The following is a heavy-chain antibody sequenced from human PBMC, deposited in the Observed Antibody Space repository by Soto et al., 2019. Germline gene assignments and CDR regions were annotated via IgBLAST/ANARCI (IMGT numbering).Heavy chain of an antibody. CDR1: GGSISSGDYY. CDR2: IYYSGST. D-gene: IGHD2-2*01. CDR3: ARAIPWGQLPLYYYYGMDV. V-gene: IGHV4-30-4*01. Sequence: SETLSLTCTVSGGSISSGDYYWSWIRQPPGKGLEWIGYIYYSGSTYHNPSLKSRVTISVDTSKNQFSLKLSSVTAADTAVYYCARAIPWGQLPLYYYYGMDVWGQGTTVTVSS. J-gene: IGHJ6*02.